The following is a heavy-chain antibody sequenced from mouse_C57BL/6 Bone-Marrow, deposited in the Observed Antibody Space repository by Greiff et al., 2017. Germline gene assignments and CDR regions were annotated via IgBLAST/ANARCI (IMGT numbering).Heavy chain of an antibody. CDR2: FYPGGGSV. CDR3: ARHEDSRQIRPAGFAY. Sequence: QVQLKQSGAELVKPGASVKLSCKASGYTFTEYTIHWVKQRSGQGLEWIGWFYPGGGSVKYNEKFKDKATLTADKYSSKVYMELSRLTSEDSAVYFGARHEDSRQIRPAGFAYWGQGTLVTVSA. D-gene: IGHD3-2*02. J-gene: IGHJ3*01. CDR1: GYTFTEYT. V-gene: IGHV1-62-2*01.